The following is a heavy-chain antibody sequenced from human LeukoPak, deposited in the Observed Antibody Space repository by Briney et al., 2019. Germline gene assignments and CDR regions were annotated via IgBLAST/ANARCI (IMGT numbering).Heavy chain of an antibody. CDR3: ARMTTVTPGPFDY. CDR2: VYLTRST. V-gene: IGHV4-4*07. Sequence: SETLSLTCTVSGDSMNGYYWSWIRQPAGRGLEWIGRVYLTRSTDYNPSLRSRIIMSLDRSKNQFSLQVTSVTAADTAVYFCARMTTVTPGPFDYWGQGTLVTVSS. D-gene: IGHD4-17*01. CDR1: GDSMNGYY. J-gene: IGHJ4*02.